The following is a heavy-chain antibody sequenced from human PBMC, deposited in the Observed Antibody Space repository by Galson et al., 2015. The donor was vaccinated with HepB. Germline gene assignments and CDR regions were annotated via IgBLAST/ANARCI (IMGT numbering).Heavy chain of an antibody. V-gene: IGHV3-30*18. CDR3: AKDNFKYIVVVPAASTPQVDP. D-gene: IGHD2-2*01. J-gene: IGHJ5*02. Sequence: SLRLSCAASGFTFSSYGMHWVRQAPGKGLEWVAVISYDGSNKYYADSVEGRFTISRDNSKNTLYLQMNSLRAEDTAVYYCAKDNFKYIVVVPAASTPQVDPWGQGTLVTVSS. CDR1: GFTFSSYG. CDR2: ISYDGSNK.